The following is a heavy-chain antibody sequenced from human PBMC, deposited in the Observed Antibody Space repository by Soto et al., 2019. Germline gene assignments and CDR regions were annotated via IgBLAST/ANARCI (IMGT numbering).Heavy chain of an antibody. CDR2: IYSSGST. CDR1: GGSISSYY. Sequence: TSETPSHTCTVSGGSISSYYWNWIRQPPGKGLEWIGYIYSSGSTNYNPSLKSRLTMSVDTSKNQFSLNLTSVTAADTAVYYCARFGSIAVTRFDYWGQGVLVTVS. CDR3: ARFGSIAVTRFDY. J-gene: IGHJ4*02. V-gene: IGHV4-59*08. D-gene: IGHD6-19*01.